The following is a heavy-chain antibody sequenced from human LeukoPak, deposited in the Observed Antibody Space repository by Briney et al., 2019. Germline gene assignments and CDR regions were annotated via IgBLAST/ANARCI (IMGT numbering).Heavy chain of an antibody. Sequence: SETLSLTCTVSGDSIRGYYWSWIRQPPGKGLEWIGYIYYSGNTNYNPSLRSRVTISVDTSKNQFSLRLSSVTAADTAVYYCARNGRYCSGGTCRHYNWFDPWGQGTLVTVSS. D-gene: IGHD2-15*01. J-gene: IGHJ5*02. CDR3: ARNGRYCSGGTCRHYNWFDP. V-gene: IGHV4-59*01. CDR2: IYYSGNT. CDR1: GDSIRGYY.